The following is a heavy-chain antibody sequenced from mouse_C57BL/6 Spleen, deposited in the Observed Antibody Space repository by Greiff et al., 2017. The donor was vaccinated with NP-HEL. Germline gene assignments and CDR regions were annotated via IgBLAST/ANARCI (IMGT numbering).Heavy chain of an antibody. CDR3: ARSYSNYFDY. CDR2: IHPNSGST. D-gene: IGHD2-5*01. V-gene: IGHV1-64*01. J-gene: IGHJ2*01. Sequence: VQLQQPGAELVKPGASVKLSCKASGYTFTSYWMHWVKQRPGQGLEWIGMIHPNSGSTNYNEKFKSKATLTVDKSSSTASMQLSSLTSEDSAVYYCARSYSNYFDYWGQGTTLTVSS. CDR1: GYTFTSYW.